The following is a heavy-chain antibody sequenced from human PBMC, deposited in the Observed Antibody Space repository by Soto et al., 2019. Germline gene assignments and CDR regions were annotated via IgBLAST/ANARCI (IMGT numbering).Heavy chain of an antibody. J-gene: IGHJ4*02. Sequence: EVQLVESGGGLVQPGGSLRLSCAASGFTFSNYWMHWVRLPPGKGLLWVSRINIGGSATNYAGSVEGRFTVSRDDAKNTLYLQMNSLRDDDTAVYYCVRCTNDWYGIDYWGQGAPVTVSS. V-gene: IGHV3-74*01. CDR3: VRCTNDWYGIDY. CDR2: INIGGSAT. CDR1: GFTFSNYW. D-gene: IGHD3-9*01.